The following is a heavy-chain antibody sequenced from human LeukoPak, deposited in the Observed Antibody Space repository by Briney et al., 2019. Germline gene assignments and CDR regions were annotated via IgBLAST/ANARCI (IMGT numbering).Heavy chain of an antibody. CDR1: GFTFDDYA. Sequence: GGSLRLSCAASGFTFDDYAMHWVRQAPGKGLEWVSLISGDGGSTYYADSVKGRFTISRDNSKNSLYLQMNSLRTEDTALYYCAKAWEGTTVVGYYYYGMDVWGQGTTVTVSS. J-gene: IGHJ6*02. CDR2: ISGDGGST. V-gene: IGHV3-43*02. CDR3: AKAWEGTTVVGYYYYGMDV. D-gene: IGHD4-23*01.